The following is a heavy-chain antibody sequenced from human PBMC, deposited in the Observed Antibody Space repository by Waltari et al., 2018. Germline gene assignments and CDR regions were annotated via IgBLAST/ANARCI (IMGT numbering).Heavy chain of an antibody. CDR2: IYHSGST. J-gene: IGHJ4*02. D-gene: IGHD3-3*01. CDR3: ARDPGDFWSGYYTRYYFDY. Sequence: QVQLQESGPGLVKPSETLSLTCAVSGYSISSGYYWRWIRQPPGTGLEWIGSIYHSGSTYDNPSLKSRVTISVDTSKNQFSLKLSSVTAADTAVYYCARDPGDFWSGYYTRYYFDYWGQGTLVTVSS. CDR1: GYSISSGYY. V-gene: IGHV4-38-2*02.